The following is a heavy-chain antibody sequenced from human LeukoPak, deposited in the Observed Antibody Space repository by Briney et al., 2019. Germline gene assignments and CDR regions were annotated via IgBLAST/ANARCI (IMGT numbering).Heavy chain of an antibody. CDR2: IWYDGTNK. CDR1: GFTFSTYG. Sequence: PAGSLRLSCAASGFTFSTYGMHWVRQAPGKGLEWVAVIWYDGTNKYYADSVKGRFTISRDNSKNTLYLQMNTLRADDTAAYYCAKDSSAYSGSYFDNWGQGTLVTVSS. J-gene: IGHJ4*02. CDR3: AKDSSAYSGSYFDN. D-gene: IGHD1-26*01. V-gene: IGHV3-33*06.